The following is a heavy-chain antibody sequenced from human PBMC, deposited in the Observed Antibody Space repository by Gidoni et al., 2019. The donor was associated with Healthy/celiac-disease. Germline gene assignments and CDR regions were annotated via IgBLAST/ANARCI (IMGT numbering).Heavy chain of an antibody. V-gene: IGHV3-73*02. Sequence: EVQLVESGGGLVQTGGSLKLSCAASGFTFSGSAMHWVRQASGKGLEWVGRIRSKANSYATAYAASVKGRFTISRDDSKNTAYLQMNSLKTEDTAVYYCTTERRGFLEWLFFDYWGQGTLVTVSS. J-gene: IGHJ4*02. D-gene: IGHD3-3*01. CDR3: TTERRGFLEWLFFDY. CDR2: IRSKANSYAT. CDR1: GFTFSGSA.